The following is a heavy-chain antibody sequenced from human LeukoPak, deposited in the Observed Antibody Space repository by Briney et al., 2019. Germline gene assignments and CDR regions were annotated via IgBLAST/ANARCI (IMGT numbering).Heavy chain of an antibody. J-gene: IGHJ5*02. V-gene: IGHV3-23*01. D-gene: IGHD6-6*01. CDR1: GFTFSNYA. Sequence: GGSLRLSCAASGFTFSNYAMSWVRQAPGKGLEWVSVISGSGGNTYYADSVKGRFTISRDNAKSSLYLQMDSLRAEDTAVYYCARDGPYSSSATHPPWGQGTLVTVSS. CDR2: ISGSGGNT. CDR3: ARDGPYSSSATHPP.